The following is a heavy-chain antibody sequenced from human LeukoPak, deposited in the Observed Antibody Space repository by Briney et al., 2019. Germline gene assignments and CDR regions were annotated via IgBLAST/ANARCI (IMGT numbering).Heavy chain of an antibody. J-gene: IGHJ6*04. V-gene: IGHV3-48*03. CDR3: ANCYGSGALGRHGMDV. CDR2: ISSSGSTI. CDR1: GFTFSSYE. Sequence: GGSLRLSCAASGFTFSSYEMNWVRQAPGKGLEWVSYISSSGSTIYYADSVKGRFTISRDNAKNSLYLQMNSLRAEDTAVYYCANCYGSGALGRHGMDVWGKGTTVTVSS. D-gene: IGHD3-10*01.